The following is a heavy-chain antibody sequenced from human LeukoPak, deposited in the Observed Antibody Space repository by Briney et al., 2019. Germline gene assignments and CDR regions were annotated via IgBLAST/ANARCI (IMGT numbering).Heavy chain of an antibody. J-gene: IGHJ4*02. V-gene: IGHV4-31*03. CDR1: GGSISSGGYY. Sequence: SETLSLTCTVSGGSISSGGYYWSWIRQHPGKGLEWIGYIYYSGSTYYNPSLKSRVTISVDTSKNQFSLKLSSVTAADTAVYYCARADVSYYYDSSGYSHFDYWGQGTLVTVSS. CDR2: IYYSGST. CDR3: ARADVSYYYDSSGYSHFDY. D-gene: IGHD3-22*01.